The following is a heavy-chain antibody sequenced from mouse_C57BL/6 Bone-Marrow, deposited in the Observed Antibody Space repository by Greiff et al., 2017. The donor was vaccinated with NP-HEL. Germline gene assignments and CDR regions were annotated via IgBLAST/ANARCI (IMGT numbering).Heavy chain of an antibody. Sequence: EVKLMESGPGLVKPSQSLSLTCSVTGYSITSGYYWNWIRQFPGNKLEWMGYISYDGSNNYNPSLKNRISITRDTSKNQFFLKLNSVTTEDTATYYCARGYDYDLVYWGQGTTLTVSS. V-gene: IGHV3-6*01. D-gene: IGHD2-2*01. J-gene: IGHJ2*01. CDR3: ARGYDYDLVY. CDR1: GYSITSGYY. CDR2: ISYDGSN.